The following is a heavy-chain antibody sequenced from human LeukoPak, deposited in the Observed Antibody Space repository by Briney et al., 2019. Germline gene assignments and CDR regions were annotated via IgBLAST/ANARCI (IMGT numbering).Heavy chain of an antibody. CDR2: IRYDGSNK. CDR1: GFTFSSYG. Sequence: GGSLRLSCAASGFTFSSYGMHWVRQAPGKGLEWVAFIRYDGSNKYYADSVKGRFTISRDNSKNTLYLQMNSLRAEDTAVYYCARDLRGSLLWFGELFPATDYYYYMDVWGKGTTVTISS. D-gene: IGHD3-10*01. V-gene: IGHV3-30*02. J-gene: IGHJ6*03. CDR3: ARDLRGSLLWFGELFPATDYYYYMDV.